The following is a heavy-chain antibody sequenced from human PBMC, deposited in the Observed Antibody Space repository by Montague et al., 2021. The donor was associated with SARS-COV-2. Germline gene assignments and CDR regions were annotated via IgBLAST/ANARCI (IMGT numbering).Heavy chain of an antibody. Sequence: SLRLSCSASGFTFRNYAMIWVRPAPGKGLEWVSGISGSSDITYYADSEKGRFTISKDNSKNTLYLQMSSLRAGDTAVYYCAKDREVATGGLYYFDYWGQGTLVTVSS. CDR3: AKDREVATGGLYYFDY. D-gene: IGHD5-24*01. CDR2: ISGSSDIT. CDR1: GFTFRNYA. V-gene: IGHV3-23*01. J-gene: IGHJ4*02.